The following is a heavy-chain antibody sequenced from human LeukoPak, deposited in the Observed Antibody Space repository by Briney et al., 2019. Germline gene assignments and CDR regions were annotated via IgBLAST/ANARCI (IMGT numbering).Heavy chain of an antibody. CDR2: FDREDDEA. CDR3: ATVGAPLKRGALSGSGSYYNLDY. D-gene: IGHD3-10*01. CDR1: GYSLSELS. J-gene: IGHJ4*02. V-gene: IGHV1-24*01. Sequence: ASVKVSCKVSGYSLSELSIHWVRQAPGKGLEWIGGFDREDDEAVYEQRFQGRVTMTEDTSTETAYMELSSLRSEDTAVYYCATVGAPLKRGALSGSGSYYNLDYWGQGTLVTVSS.